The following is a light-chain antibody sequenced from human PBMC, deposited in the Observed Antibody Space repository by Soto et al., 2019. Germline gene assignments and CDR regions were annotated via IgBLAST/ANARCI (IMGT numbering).Light chain of an antibody. Sequence: QSALTQPASVSGSPGQSVIISCTGSSSDVGKYNLVSWYQQHPGKAPKLIIFEVTKRPSGVSDRFSASKSGNTASLTISGLQAEDEADYFCSSYAGTTAFYVFGPGTKLTVL. CDR2: EVT. CDR1: SSDVGKYNL. J-gene: IGLJ1*01. V-gene: IGLV2-23*02. CDR3: SSYAGTTAFYV.